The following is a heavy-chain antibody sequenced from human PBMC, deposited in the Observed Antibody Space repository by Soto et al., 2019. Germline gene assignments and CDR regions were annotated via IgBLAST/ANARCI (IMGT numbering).Heavy chain of an antibody. CDR1: GFTFSSYA. CDR2: VSSNGGTT. J-gene: IGHJ4*02. CDR3: VKDGTPYDFWSGYFSNFDY. D-gene: IGHD3-3*01. V-gene: IGHV3-64D*06. Sequence: GSLRLSCSASGFTFSSYAMHWVRQAPGKGLEYVSAVSSNGGTTYYADSVKGRFTISRDNSKNTLYLQMSTLTAEDTAVYYCVKDGTPYDFWSGYFSNFDYWGQGTLVTVSS.